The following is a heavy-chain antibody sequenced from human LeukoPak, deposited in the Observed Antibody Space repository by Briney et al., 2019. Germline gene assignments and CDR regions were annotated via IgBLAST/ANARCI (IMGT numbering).Heavy chain of an antibody. CDR2: VYYTGST. V-gene: IGHV4-59*01. J-gene: IGHJ6*03. Sequence: SETLSLTCTVSGGSISSYYWSWVRQPPGKGLEWIGFVYYTGSTNYSPSLKSRVTISVDTSKNQFSLKLSSVTAADTAVYYCARVMEYSSSWYEYYYYYMDVWGKGTTVTISS. CDR1: GGSISSYY. CDR3: ARVMEYSSSWYEYYYYYMDV. D-gene: IGHD6-13*01.